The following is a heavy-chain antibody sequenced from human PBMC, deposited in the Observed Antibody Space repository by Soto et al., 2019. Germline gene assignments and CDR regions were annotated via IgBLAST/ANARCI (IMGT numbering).Heavy chain of an antibody. Sequence: DVQLLESGGHWVQPGGSLRLSCSASGFTLSSYAMSWVRQAPGKGLEWVPSISAGGVMTYDSDSVRGRFTISRANSNNALFLQMHNLRIEATALYYCARGDRGGSGSPASYYYSGWDVWGQGATVIVS. D-gene: IGHD3-10*01. V-gene: IGHV3-23*01. J-gene: IGHJ6*02. CDR3: ARGDRGGSGSPASYYYSGWDV. CDR1: GFTLSSYA. CDR2: ISAGGVMT.